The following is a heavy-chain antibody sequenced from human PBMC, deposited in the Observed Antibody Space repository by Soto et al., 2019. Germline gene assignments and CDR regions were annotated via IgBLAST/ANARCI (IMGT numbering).Heavy chain of an antibody. CDR1: GFTFSSYW. Sequence: GGSLRLSCAASGFTFSSYWMSWVRQAPGKGLEWVANIKQDGSEKYYVDSVKGRFTISRDNAKNSLYLQMNSLRAEDTAVYYCAREPRPGYDMLTGYVYWGQGTLVTVSS. CDR2: IKQDGSEK. V-gene: IGHV3-7*05. D-gene: IGHD3-9*01. J-gene: IGHJ4*02. CDR3: AREPRPGYDMLTGYVY.